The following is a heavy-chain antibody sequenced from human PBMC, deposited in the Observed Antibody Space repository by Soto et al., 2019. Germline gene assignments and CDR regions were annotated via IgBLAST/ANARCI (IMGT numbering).Heavy chain of an antibody. Sequence: SETLSLTCTVSGGSISSYYWSWIRQPPGKGLXXIXXIXXXXXTXXXPSLKSRVTISVDTSKNQFSLKLSSVTAADTAVYYCARDLGGSYAYWGQGTLVTVSS. CDR3: ARDLGGSYAY. CDR1: GGSISSYY. V-gene: IGHV4-59*01. D-gene: IGHD1-26*01. J-gene: IGHJ4*02. CDR2: IXXXXXT.